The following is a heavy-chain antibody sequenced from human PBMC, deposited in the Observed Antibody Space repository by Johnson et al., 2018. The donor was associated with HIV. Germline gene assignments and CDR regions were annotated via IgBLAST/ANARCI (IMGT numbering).Heavy chain of an antibody. CDR2: ISGSGGST. D-gene: IGHD3-22*01. V-gene: IGHV3-23*04. J-gene: IGHJ3*02. CDR1: GFTFSSYA. Sequence: VLLVESGGGLVQPGGSLRLSCAASGFTFSSYAMSWVRQAPGKGLEWVSAISGSGGSTYYADSVKGRFTISSDNSKTTLYLQMNSLGAEDTAVYYCAKDQASGYYCDAFDIWGQGTMVTVSS. CDR3: AKDQASGYYCDAFDI.